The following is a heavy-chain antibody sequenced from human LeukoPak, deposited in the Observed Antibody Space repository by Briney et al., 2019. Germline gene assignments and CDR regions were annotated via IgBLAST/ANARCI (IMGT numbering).Heavy chain of an antibody. Sequence: PGGSLRLSCAASGFTFSSYAMHWVRQAPGKGLEWVAVISYDGSNKYYADSVKGRFTISRDNSKNTLYLQMNSLRAEDTAVYYCARAVLDTAMAVDYWGQGTLVTVSS. D-gene: IGHD5-18*01. V-gene: IGHV3-30-3*01. CDR2: ISYDGSNK. CDR1: GFTFSSYA. J-gene: IGHJ4*02. CDR3: ARAVLDTAMAVDY.